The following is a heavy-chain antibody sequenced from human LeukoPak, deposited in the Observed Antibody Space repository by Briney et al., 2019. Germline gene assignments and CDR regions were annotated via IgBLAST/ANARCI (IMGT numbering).Heavy chain of an antibody. V-gene: IGHV4-38-2*02. CDR3: ARDGTYYYDSSGYRDAFDI. CDR1: GYSISSGYY. J-gene: IGHJ3*02. D-gene: IGHD3-22*01. Sequence: SETLSLTCTVSGYSISSGYYWGWIRQPPGKGLEWIGSIYHSGSTYYNPSLKSRVTISVDTFKNQFSLKLSSVTAADTAVYYCARDGTYYYDSSGYRDAFDIWGQGTMVTVSS. CDR2: IYHSGST.